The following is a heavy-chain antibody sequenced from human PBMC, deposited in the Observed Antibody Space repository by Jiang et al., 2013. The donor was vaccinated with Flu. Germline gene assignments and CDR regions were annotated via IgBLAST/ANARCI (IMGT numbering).Heavy chain of an antibody. J-gene: IGHJ4*02. CDR2: IYYSGST. D-gene: IGHD4-17*01. CDR3: ARLRTTVTTPDY. Sequence: EWIGSIYYSGSTYYNPSLKSRVTISVDTSKNQFSLKLSSVTAADTAVYYCARLRTTVTTPDYWGQGTLVTVSS. V-gene: IGHV4-39*01.